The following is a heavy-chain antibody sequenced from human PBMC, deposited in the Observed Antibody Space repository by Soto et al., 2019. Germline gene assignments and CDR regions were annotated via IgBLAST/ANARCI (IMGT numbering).Heavy chain of an antibody. CDR1: GGTFSSYA. CDR2: IIPIFGTA. Sequence: QVQLVQSGAEVKKPGSSVKVSCKASGGTFSSYAISWVRQAPGQGLEWMGGIIPIFGTANDAQKFQGRVTITADESTSTAYMELSSLRSEDTDLYYCASRKSEGAVLMVYYYYGMDVWGQGTTVTVSS. V-gene: IGHV1-69*01. D-gene: IGHD2-8*01. CDR3: ASRKSEGAVLMVYYYYGMDV. J-gene: IGHJ6*02.